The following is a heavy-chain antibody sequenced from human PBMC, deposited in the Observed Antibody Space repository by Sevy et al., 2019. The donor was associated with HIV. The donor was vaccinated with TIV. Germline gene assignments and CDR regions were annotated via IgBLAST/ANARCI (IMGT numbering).Heavy chain of an antibody. V-gene: IGHV6-1*01. Sequence: SQTLSLTCAISGDSVSSNSAAWNWIRQSPSRGLEWLGRTYYRSKWYNDYAVSVKSRITINPDTSKNQFSLQLNSVTPEETAVYYCARGQMGRRDNWNYLFDYWGQGTLVTVSS. CDR2: TYYRSKWYN. CDR3: ARGQMGRRDNWNYLFDY. CDR1: GDSVSSNSAA. J-gene: IGHJ4*02. D-gene: IGHD1-7*01.